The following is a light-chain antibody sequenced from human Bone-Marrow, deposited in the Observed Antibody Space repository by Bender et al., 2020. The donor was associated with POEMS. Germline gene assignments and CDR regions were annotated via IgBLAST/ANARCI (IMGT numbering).Light chain of an antibody. J-gene: IGLJ3*02. CDR2: DNN. Sequence: QSVLTPPPSVSAAPGQKVAISCSGSSSNIGNNYVSWYQHLPGTAPKLLIYDNNKRPSGIPDRFSGSKSGTSATLAITGLQTGDEADYYCAAWEDSLNGWVFGGGTKLTVL. CDR1: SSNIGNNY. CDR3: AAWEDSLNGWV. V-gene: IGLV1-51*01.